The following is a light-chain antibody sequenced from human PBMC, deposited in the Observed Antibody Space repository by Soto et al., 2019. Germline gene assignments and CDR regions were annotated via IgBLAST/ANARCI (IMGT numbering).Light chain of an antibody. J-gene: IGLJ2*01. CDR1: SGHSSYA. V-gene: IGLV4-69*01. CDR2: LNSDGSH. CDR3: QTWGTGIRV. Sequence: QLVLTQSPSASASLGASVKLTCTLSSGHSSYAIAWHQQQPEKGPRYLMILNSDGSHSKGDGIPDRFSGSSSGAERYLTISSLPSEDEADYYCQTWGTGIRVFGGGTQLTVL.